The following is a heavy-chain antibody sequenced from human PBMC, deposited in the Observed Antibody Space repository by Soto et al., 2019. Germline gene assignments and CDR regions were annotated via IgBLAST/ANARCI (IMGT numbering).Heavy chain of an antibody. CDR2: IYYNGST. Sequence: QVQLQESGPGLVKPSETLSLTCTVSGGSISSYYWSWIRQPPGKGLEWIGYIYYNGSTNYNPALKGRVAISVARSRNTFSLKLSSVTAADTAVYYCAKDLFRPLEYVIDIWGQGTMVTVSS. CDR3: AKDLFRPLEYVIDI. CDR1: GGSISSYY. V-gene: IGHV4-59*01. D-gene: IGHD3-16*01. J-gene: IGHJ3*02.